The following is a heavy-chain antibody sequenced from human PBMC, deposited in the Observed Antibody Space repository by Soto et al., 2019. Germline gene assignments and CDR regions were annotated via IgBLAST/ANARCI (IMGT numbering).Heavy chain of an antibody. CDR3: ARVGTTVTTYWYFDL. D-gene: IGHD4-17*01. Sequence: ASVKVSCKASGCSFANYVIYWVRQAPGQRLEWMGWINAGNGNTKYSQKFQGRVTITRDTSATTAYMELSSLRSEDTAVYYCARVGTTVTTYWYFDLWGRGTLVTVSS. J-gene: IGHJ2*01. CDR2: INAGNGNT. CDR1: GCSFANYV. V-gene: IGHV1-3*01.